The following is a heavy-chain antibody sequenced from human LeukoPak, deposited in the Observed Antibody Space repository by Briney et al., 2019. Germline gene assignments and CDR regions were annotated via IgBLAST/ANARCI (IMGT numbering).Heavy chain of an antibody. CDR2: ISGSGGST. CDR3: ANTPGRMVVIPAAGYIWFAP. CDR1: GFPFSSYA. J-gene: IGHJ5*02. V-gene: IGHV3-23*02. D-gene: IGHD2-2*01. Sequence: GASLRFSSAAFGFPFSSYAISWVRQAPGKGLEWVSGISGSGGSTYYDDSLKGRFTISRDNSKNKLSLQMNSLTAADPAVYSCANTPGRMVVIPAAGYIWFAPWGEGSPVTASS.